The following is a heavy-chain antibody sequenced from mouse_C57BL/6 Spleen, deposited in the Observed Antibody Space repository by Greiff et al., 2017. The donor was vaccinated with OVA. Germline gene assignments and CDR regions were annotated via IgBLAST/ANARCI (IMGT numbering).Heavy chain of an antibody. CDR1: GYTFTSYG. V-gene: IGHV1-58*01. CDR2: IDIGDGYT. CDR3: ARRRLYEYDGGGYVDV. D-gene: IGHD2-4*01. Sequence: VQLKQSGAELVRPGSSVKMSCKTSGYTFTSYGINWVKQRPGKGLEWIGYIDIGDGYTEYNEKFKGKATLTSDTSSSTAYMQLSSLTSEDSAIYFCARRRLYEYDGGGYVDVWGTGTTVTVSS. J-gene: IGHJ1*03.